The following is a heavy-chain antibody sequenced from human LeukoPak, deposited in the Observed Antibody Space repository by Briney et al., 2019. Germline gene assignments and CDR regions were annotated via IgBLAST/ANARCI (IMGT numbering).Heavy chain of an antibody. CDR3: ARFGVVAALTGGGFYYFDY. CDR1: GYSFSTYW. J-gene: IGHJ4*02. CDR2: IYPGDSDT. D-gene: IGHD2-15*01. V-gene: IGHV5-51*01. Sequence: GESLKISGKGSGYSFSTYWIVWVRQMPGLGLEWMGSIYPGDSDTRYSPSFRGQVTIPADKSITTAYLQWNSLEASDTATYYCARFGVVAALTGGGFYYFDYWGQGTLVTVSS.